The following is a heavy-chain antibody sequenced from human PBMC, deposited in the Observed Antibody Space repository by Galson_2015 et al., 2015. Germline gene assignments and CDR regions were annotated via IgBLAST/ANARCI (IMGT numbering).Heavy chain of an antibody. J-gene: IGHJ6*02. Sequence: SLRLSCAASGFTFSSYGMHWVRQAPGKGLEWVAVISYGGSNKYYADSVKGRFTISRDNSKNTLYLQMNSPRAEDTAVYYCAKDRGGFGELLSRYYYYYGMDVWGQGTTVTVSS. V-gene: IGHV3-30*18. CDR1: GFTFSSYG. CDR3: AKDRGGFGELLSRYYYYYGMDV. CDR2: ISYGGSNK. D-gene: IGHD3-10*01.